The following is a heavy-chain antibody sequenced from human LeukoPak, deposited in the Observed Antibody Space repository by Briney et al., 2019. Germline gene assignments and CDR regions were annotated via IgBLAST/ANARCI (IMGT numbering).Heavy chain of an antibody. CDR1: GGSFSGYY. D-gene: IGHD6-25*01. CDR2: INHSGST. V-gene: IGHV4-34*01. CDR3: ARGRLPAIDI. Sequence: SETLSLTCAVYGGSFSGYYWSWIRQPPGKGLEWIGEINHSGSTNYNPSLKSRVTISVDTSKNQFSLKLSSVTAADTAVYYCARGRLPAIDIWGQGRMVTVSS. J-gene: IGHJ3*02.